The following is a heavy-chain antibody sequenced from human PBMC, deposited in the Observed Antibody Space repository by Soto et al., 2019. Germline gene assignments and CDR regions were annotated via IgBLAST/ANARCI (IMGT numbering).Heavy chain of an antibody. Sequence: QVQLVESGGGVVQPGRSLRLSCAASGFTFSSYGMHWVRQAPGKGLEWVAVISYDGSNKYYADSVKGRFTISRDNSKNTLYLNMNSLRGEETAVYYCAREGNSGSYYVKVYYYYGMDVWGQGTTVTVSS. V-gene: IGHV3-30*03. D-gene: IGHD1-26*01. CDR2: ISYDGSNK. CDR3: AREGNSGSYYVKVYYYYGMDV. J-gene: IGHJ6*02. CDR1: GFTFSSYG.